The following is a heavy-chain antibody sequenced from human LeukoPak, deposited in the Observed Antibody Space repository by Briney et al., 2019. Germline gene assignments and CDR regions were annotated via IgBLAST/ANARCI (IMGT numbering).Heavy chain of an antibody. CDR1: GFTFSSYA. CDR2: ISGSGGST. CDR3: AKGTDYGDYDRYWYFDL. V-gene: IGHV3-23*01. Sequence: PGGSLRLSCAASGFTFSSYAMSWVRQAPGKGLEWVSAISGSGGSTYYADSVKGRFTISKGNSKNTLYLQVNSLRAEDTAVYYCAKGTDYGDYDRYWYFDLWGRGTLVTVSS. J-gene: IGHJ2*01. D-gene: IGHD4-17*01.